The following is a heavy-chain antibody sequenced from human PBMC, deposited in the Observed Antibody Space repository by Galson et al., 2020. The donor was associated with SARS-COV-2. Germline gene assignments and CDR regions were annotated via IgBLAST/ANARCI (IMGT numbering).Heavy chain of an antibody. D-gene: IGHD3-22*01. Sequence: GESLKISCKASGYTFTGYYMHWVRQAPGQGLEWMGWINPNSGGTNYAQKFQGRVTMTRDTSISTAYMELSRLRSDDTAVYYCARAPFAVVVTYYFDYWGQGTLVTVSS. CDR1: GYTFTGYY. CDR2: INPNSGGT. V-gene: IGHV1-2*02. CDR3: ARAPFAVVVTYYFDY. J-gene: IGHJ4*02.